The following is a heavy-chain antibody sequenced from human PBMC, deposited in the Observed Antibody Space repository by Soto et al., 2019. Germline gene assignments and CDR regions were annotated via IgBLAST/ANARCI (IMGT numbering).Heavy chain of an antibody. CDR3: ATKPNSLYYFDF. D-gene: IGHD5-18*01. CDR2: IFSTGST. J-gene: IGHJ4*02. CDR1: GSSISSSYW. Sequence: SETLSLTCGVSGSSISSSYWWVCIRQPPGKGLEWIGYIFSTGSTYYNPSLKSRVTMSVDTSNNQFSLTLNSVTAVDTAMYYCATKPNSLYYFDFWGQGTLVTVSS. V-gene: IGHV4-28*01.